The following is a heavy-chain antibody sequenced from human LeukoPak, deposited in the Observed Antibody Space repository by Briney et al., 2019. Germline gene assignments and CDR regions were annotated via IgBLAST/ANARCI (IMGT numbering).Heavy chain of an antibody. CDR1: GFTFSSYG. CDR3: ARAKGYSSSWSPGDV. Sequence: GGSLRLSCAASGFTFSSYGMHWVRQAPGKGLEWVAVIWYDGSNKYYADSVKGRFTISRDNSKNTLYLQMNSLRAEDTAVYCCARAKGYSSSWSPGDVWGKGTTVTVSS. D-gene: IGHD6-13*01. CDR2: IWYDGSNK. J-gene: IGHJ6*04. V-gene: IGHV3-33*01.